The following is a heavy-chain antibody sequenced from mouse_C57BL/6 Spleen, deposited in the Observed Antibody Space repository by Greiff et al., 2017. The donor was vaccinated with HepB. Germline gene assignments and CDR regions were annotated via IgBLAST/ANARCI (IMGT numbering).Heavy chain of an antibody. J-gene: IGHJ3*01. CDR1: GFTFSDYG. Sequence: EVKLVESGGGLVKPGGSLKLSCAASGFTFSDYGMHWVRQAPEKGLEWVAYISSGSSTIYYADTVKGRFTISRDNAKNTLFLQMTSLRSEDTAMYYCARRAGTKGAWFAYWGQGTLVTVSA. D-gene: IGHD4-1*01. V-gene: IGHV5-17*01. CDR2: ISSGSSTI. CDR3: ARRAGTKGAWFAY.